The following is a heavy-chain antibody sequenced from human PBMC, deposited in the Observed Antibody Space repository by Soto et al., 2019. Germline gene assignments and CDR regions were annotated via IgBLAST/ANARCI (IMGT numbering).Heavy chain of an antibody. CDR2: ISWNSGSI. V-gene: IGHV3-9*01. CDR1: GFTFDDYA. CDR3: AKDHGYYSGSGTQGYFDY. Sequence: PGGSLRLSCAASGFTFDDYAMHWVRQAPGKGLEWVSGISWNSGSIGYADSVKGRFTISRDNAKNSLYLQMNSLRAEDTALYFCAKDHGYYSGSGTQGYFDYWGQGTLVSVSS. D-gene: IGHD3-10*01. J-gene: IGHJ4*02.